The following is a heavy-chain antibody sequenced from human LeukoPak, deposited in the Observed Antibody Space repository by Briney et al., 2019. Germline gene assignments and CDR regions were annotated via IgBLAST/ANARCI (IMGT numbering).Heavy chain of an antibody. D-gene: IGHD3-16*02. Sequence: ASVKVSCKVSGHTLTELSMHWVRQAPGKGLEWMGGFDPEDGETIYAQKFQGRVTMTEDTSTDTAYMELSSLRSEDTAVYYCAGIMITFGGVIARAIFDYWGQGTLVTVSS. CDR3: AGIMITFGGVIARAIFDY. CDR1: GHTLTELS. V-gene: IGHV1-24*01. J-gene: IGHJ4*02. CDR2: FDPEDGET.